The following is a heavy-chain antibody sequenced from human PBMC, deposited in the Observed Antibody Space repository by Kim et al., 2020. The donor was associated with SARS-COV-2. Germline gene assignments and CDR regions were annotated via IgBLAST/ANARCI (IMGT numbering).Heavy chain of an antibody. CDR1: GYSFTSYW. D-gene: IGHD1-26*01. CDR2: IDPSDSYT. CDR3: ASPVGAPIYNGMDV. V-gene: IGHV5-10-1*01. J-gene: IGHJ6*02. Sequence: GESLKISCKGSGYSFTSYWISWVRQMPGKGLEWMGRIDPSDSYTNYSPSFQGHVTISADKSISTAYLQWSSLKASDTAMYYCASPVGAPIYNGMDVWGQGTTVTVSS.